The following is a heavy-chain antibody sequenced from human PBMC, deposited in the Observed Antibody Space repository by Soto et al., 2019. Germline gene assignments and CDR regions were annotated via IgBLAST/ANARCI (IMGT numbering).Heavy chain of an antibody. D-gene: IGHD6-19*01. CDR1: GGSISSYY. CDR2: IYYSGST. J-gene: IGHJ3*02. Sequence: PSETLSLTCTVSGGSISSYYWSWIRQPPGKGLEWIGYIYYSGSTNYNPSLKSQVTISVDTSKNQFSLKLSSVTAADTAVYYCARQQQWGAFDIWGQGTMVTVSS. V-gene: IGHV4-59*08. CDR3: ARQQQWGAFDI.